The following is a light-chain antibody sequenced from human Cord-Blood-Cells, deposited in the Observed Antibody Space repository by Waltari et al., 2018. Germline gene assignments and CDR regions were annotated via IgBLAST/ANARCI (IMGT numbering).Light chain of an antibody. CDR3: QSYDSSLPWV. CDR2: GNS. Sequence: QSVLTQPPSVSGAPGQRVTISCTGSSSNIGAGYDVHWYQQLPGTAPKLLVYGNSNRPSGDPDRFSGSKSGTSASLAITGLQAEDEADYYCQSYDSSLPWVFGGGTKLTVL. J-gene: IGLJ3*02. V-gene: IGLV1-40*01. CDR1: SSNIGAGYD.